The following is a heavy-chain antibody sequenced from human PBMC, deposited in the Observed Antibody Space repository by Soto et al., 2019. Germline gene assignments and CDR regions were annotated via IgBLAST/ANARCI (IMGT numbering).Heavy chain of an antibody. D-gene: IGHD3-10*01. J-gene: IGHJ4*02. CDR3: ARGRGRSYYYGSGSYSDY. CDR2: ISYDGSKI. V-gene: IGHV3-30*04. Sequence: GGSLRLSCAASGFTFSSYAMHWVRQAPGKGLEWVAVISYDGSKIYYLDSVKGQFTISRDNSKNTLYLQMNSLRVEDTAVYYCARGRGRSYYYGSGSYSDYWGQGTLVTVSS. CDR1: GFTFSSYA.